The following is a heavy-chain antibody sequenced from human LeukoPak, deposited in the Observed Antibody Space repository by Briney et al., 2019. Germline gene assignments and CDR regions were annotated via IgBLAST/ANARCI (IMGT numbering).Heavy chain of an antibody. CDR1: GFTFSSYA. CDR3: AKVSCDYVWGSYRCPFDY. CDR2: ISGSGGST. V-gene: IGHV3-23*01. Sequence: GGSLRLSCAASGFTFSSYAMNWVRQAPGKGLEWVSAISGSGGSTYYADSVKARFTISRDNSKNTLYLQMNSLRAEDTAVYYCAKVSCDYVWGSYRCPFDYWGQGTLVTVSS. J-gene: IGHJ4*02. D-gene: IGHD3-16*02.